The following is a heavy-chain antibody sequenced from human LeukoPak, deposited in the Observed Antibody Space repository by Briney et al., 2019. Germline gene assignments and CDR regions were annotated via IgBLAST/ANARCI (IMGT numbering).Heavy chain of an antibody. CDR1: GYSISSGYY. V-gene: IGHV4-38-2*02. CDR3: TRDQPYIDV. J-gene: IGHJ6*03. Sequence: PSETLSLTCTVSGYSISSGYYWGWVRQPPGKGLEWIGSIYHSGTTYYNPSLKSRVTISVDTSKNRFSLKLSSVTAADTAVYYCTRDQPYIDVWGKGTTVTVSS. CDR2: IYHSGTT.